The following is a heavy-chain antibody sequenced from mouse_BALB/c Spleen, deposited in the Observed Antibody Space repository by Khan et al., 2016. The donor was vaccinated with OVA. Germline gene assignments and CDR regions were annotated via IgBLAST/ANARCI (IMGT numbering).Heavy chain of an antibody. V-gene: IGHV2-2*02. J-gene: IGHJ3*01. CDR1: GFSLTNYG. CDR2: IWSGGST. CDR3: ARNYDYDEGLAY. D-gene: IGHD2-4*01. Sequence: VELVESGPGLVQPSQSLSITCTVSGFSLTNYGVHWVRQSPGKGLEWLGVIWSGGSTDYHAAFISRLILSKDNSKSQVFFKMNSLQPNDTAMYYCARNYDYDEGLAYGGQGTLVTVSA.